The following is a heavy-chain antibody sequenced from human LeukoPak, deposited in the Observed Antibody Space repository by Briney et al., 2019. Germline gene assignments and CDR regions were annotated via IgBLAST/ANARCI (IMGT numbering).Heavy chain of an antibody. CDR3: AHGGSYSYGRGYDY. J-gene: IGHJ4*02. V-gene: IGHV3-23*01. CDR1: GFTFSSYA. Sequence: GGSLTLSCAPSGFTFSSYAMSWLRQAPGKGLEWVSAISGSGGSTYYADSVKGRLTISRDNSKNTLYLQMNSLRAEDTAVYYCAHGGSYSYGRGYDYWGQGTLVTVSS. D-gene: IGHD5-18*01. CDR2: ISGSGGST.